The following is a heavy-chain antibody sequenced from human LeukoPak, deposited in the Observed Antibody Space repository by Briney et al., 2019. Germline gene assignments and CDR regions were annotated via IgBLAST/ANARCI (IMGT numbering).Heavy chain of an antibody. CDR3: ARGRGSYLGGFIDY. CDR1: GDSISSPFYY. D-gene: IGHD1-26*01. Sequence: SETLSLTCTVSGDSISSPFYYWAWIRQPPGKGLQWIGTIYYTGSTYSNPSLKSRVTISDETSNNQFFLRLASVTAADTALYYCARGRGSYLGGFIDYWGQGNLVTVSS. V-gene: IGHV4-39*07. CDR2: IYYTGST. J-gene: IGHJ4*02.